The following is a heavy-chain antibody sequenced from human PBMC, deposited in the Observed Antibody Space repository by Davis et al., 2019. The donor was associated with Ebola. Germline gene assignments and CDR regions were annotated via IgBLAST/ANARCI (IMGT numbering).Heavy chain of an antibody. V-gene: IGHV4-39*07. CDR2: MYYGGTT. Sequence: SETLSLTCNVSGASINSGFFAWSWVRQPAGKGLEWIGSMYYGGTTYYNTSLASRVTISEDTSKNQFSLRLTSVTAADTAVYFCVRSWFNYFYYMDVWGKGTTVTVS. D-gene: IGHD6-13*01. J-gene: IGHJ6*03. CDR3: VRSWFNYFYYMDV. CDR1: GASINSGFFA.